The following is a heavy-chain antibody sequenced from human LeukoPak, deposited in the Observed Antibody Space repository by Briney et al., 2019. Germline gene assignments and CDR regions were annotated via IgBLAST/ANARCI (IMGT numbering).Heavy chain of an antibody. CDR2: IYHSGST. V-gene: IGHV4-30-2*01. J-gene: IGHJ4*02. Sequence: PSQTLSLTCTVSGGSISSGSYYWSWIRQPAGKGLEWIGYIYHSGSTYYNPSLKSRVTISVDRSKNQFSLKLSSVTAADTAVYYCARDLGDYGDYFDYWGQGTLVTVSS. CDR1: GGSISSGSYY. CDR3: ARDLGDYGDYFDY. D-gene: IGHD4-17*01.